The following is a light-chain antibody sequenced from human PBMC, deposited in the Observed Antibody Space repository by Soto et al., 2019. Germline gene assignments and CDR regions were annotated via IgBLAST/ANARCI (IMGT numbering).Light chain of an antibody. CDR3: AAWDDSMNDYV. J-gene: IGLJ1*01. V-gene: IGLV1-44*01. Sequence: QSVLTQAPSVSGTPGQRVTITCSGSSSNIGRNSVNWYQHLPGTAPKLLTHGNNHRPSGVPDRFSGSKSGTSASLAISGLQPEDEADYFCAAWDDSMNDYVFGDGTKVTAL. CDR2: GNN. CDR1: SSNIGRNS.